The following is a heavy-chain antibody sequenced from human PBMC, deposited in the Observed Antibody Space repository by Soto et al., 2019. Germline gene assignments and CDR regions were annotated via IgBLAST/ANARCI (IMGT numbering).Heavy chain of an antibody. J-gene: IGHJ6*02. V-gene: IGHV3-30-3*01. CDR1: GFTFSSYA. Sequence: QVQLVESGGGVVQPGRSLRLSCAASGFTFSSYAMHWVRQAPGKGLEWVAVISYDGSNKYYADSVKGRFTISRDNSKNRLYLQMNSLRAEDTAVYYCARDLGYSYGLYYYYYGMDVWGQGTTVTVSS. CDR2: ISYDGSNK. CDR3: ARDLGYSYGLYYYYYGMDV. D-gene: IGHD5-18*01.